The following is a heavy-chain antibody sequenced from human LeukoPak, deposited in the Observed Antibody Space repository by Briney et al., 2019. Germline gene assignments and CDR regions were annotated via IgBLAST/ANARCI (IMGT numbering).Heavy chain of an antibody. D-gene: IGHD3-22*01. CDR2: INPNTGDT. Sequence: EASVKVSCKASGYTFTGYHMHWVRQAPGQGLEWMGWINPNTGDTNYAQKFQSRLTITKDTSKNQVVLTMTNMDPVDTATYYCARIPYYYDSSRYDYWGQGTLVTVSS. CDR1: GYTFTGYH. CDR3: ARIPYYYDSSRYDY. V-gene: IGHV1-2*02. J-gene: IGHJ4*02.